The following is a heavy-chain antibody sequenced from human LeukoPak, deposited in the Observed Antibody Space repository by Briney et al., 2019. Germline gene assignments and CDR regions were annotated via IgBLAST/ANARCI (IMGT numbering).Heavy chain of an antibody. Sequence: GESLKISCEGSGYSFTTYWIGWGRQMPGKGLEWMGIIYPGDSDTRYSPSFQGQVTISVDKSISTAYLQWSSLKASDTAMYYCARQDGTAKYFFDYWGKGTLVTVSS. CDR2: IYPGDSDT. CDR3: ARQDGTAKYFFDY. V-gene: IGHV5-51*01. D-gene: IGHD2-21*02. CDR1: GYSFTTYW. J-gene: IGHJ4*02.